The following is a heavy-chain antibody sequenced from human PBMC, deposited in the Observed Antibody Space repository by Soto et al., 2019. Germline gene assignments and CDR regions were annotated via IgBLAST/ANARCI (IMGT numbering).Heavy chain of an antibody. CDR3: ARGHPDFDY. V-gene: IGHV4-59*01. CDR2: IYYTGTT. CDR1: GGSISSYY. Sequence: PSETLSLTCTVSGGSISSYYWSWIRQPPGKGLEWIGYIYYTGTTNYSPSLKSRVTISVDTSKNQFSLKLSSVTAADTAVYYCARGHPDFDYWGQGTLVTVSS. J-gene: IGHJ4*02.